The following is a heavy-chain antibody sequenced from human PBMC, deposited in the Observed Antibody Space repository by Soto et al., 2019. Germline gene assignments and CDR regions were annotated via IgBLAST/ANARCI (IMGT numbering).Heavy chain of an antibody. CDR3: ARGLSPLRYYDSSGYPDY. CDR2: ISAYNGNT. J-gene: IGHJ4*02. V-gene: IGHV1-18*01. Sequence: ASVKVSCKASGYTFTSYGISWVRQAPGQGLEWMGWISAYNGNTNYAQKLQGRVTMTTDTSTSTAYMELRSLRSDDTAVYYCARGLSPLRYYDSSGYPDYWGQGTLVTVPQ. D-gene: IGHD3-22*01. CDR1: GYTFTSYG.